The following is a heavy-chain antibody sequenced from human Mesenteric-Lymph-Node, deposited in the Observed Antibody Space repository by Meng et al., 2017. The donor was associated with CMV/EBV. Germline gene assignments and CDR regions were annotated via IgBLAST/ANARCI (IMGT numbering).Heavy chain of an antibody. V-gene: IGHV1-8*02. J-gene: IGHJ3*02. CDR1: GYTFTSYD. Sequence: ASVKVSCKASGYTFTSYDINWVRQATGQGLEWMGWMNPNSGNTGYAQKFQGRVTMTRDTSISTAYMELSRLRSDDTAVYYCARVGESLNAFDIWGQGTMVTVSS. CDR2: MNPNSGNT. CDR3: ARVGESLNAFDI. D-gene: IGHD1-26*01.